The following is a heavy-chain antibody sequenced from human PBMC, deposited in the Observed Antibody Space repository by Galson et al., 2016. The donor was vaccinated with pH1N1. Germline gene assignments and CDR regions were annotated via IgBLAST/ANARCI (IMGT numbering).Heavy chain of an antibody. J-gene: IGHJ6*02. D-gene: IGHD4-17*01. CDR3: AKSPLFDGDYVGMDV. CDR2: ISYDGSNK. Sequence: SLRLSCAASGFTFSTYGMHWVRQAPGKGLEWVAVISYDGSNKYYADSVKGRFTISRDNPKNTLYLQMNSLRAEDTAVYYCAKSPLFDGDYVGMDVWGQGTTVTVSS. V-gene: IGHV3-30*18. CDR1: GFTFSTYG.